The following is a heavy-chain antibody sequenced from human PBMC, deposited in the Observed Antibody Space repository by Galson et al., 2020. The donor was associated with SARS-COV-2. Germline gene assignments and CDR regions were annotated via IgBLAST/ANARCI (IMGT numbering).Heavy chain of an antibody. V-gene: IGHV5-51*01. CDR2: IYPGDSDT. D-gene: IGHD5-12*01. J-gene: IGHJ4*02. CDR3: ARPRYSAYDFFDY. Sequence: GESLKISCKGSGYSFTNYWIGWVRQMPGKGLEWMGIIYPGDSDTSYSPSFQGQVTISADKSISTAYLQWGSLKASDTAMYYCARPRYSAYDFFDYWGQGTLVTVSS. CDR1: GYSFTNYW.